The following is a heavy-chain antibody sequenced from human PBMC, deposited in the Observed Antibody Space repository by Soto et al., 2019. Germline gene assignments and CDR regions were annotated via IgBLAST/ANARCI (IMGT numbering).Heavy chain of an antibody. D-gene: IGHD5-12*01. CDR3: ARQQSGYDLFYFDY. CDR1: GGSISSSSYY. J-gene: IGHJ4*02. CDR2: IYYSGST. V-gene: IGHV4-39*01. Sequence: SETLSLTCTVSGGSISSSSYYWGWIRQPPGKGLEWIGSIYYSGSTYYNPSLKSRVTISVDTSKNQFSLKLSSVTAADTAVYYCARQQSGYDLFYFDYWGQGTLVTVSS.